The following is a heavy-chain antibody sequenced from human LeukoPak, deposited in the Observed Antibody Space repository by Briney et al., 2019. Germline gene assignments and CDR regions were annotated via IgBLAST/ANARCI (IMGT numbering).Heavy chain of an antibody. CDR2: IIPILGIA. V-gene: IGHV1-69*04. Sequence: ASVKVSCKASGGTFSSYAISWVRQAPGQGLEWMGRIIPILGIANYAQKFQGRVTITADKSTSTAYMELSSLRSEDTAVYYCATYTHWVAGDVWGQGTTVTVSS. J-gene: IGHJ6*02. CDR3: ATYTHWVAGDV. CDR1: GGTFSSYA. D-gene: IGHD3-16*01.